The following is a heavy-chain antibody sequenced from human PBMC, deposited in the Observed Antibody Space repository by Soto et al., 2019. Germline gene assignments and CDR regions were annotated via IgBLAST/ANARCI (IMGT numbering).Heavy chain of an antibody. D-gene: IGHD1-1*01. J-gene: IGHJ6*02. V-gene: IGHV5-51*01. Sequence: GGSLKISCKGSGYGFTSYWIGWVRQMPGKGLEWMGIMYPGDSDTRYSPSFQGQVTISADKSISTAYLQWSSLKASDTAIYYCARRLSGPKEEYNAHYFYGLDVWGQGTKVTVSS. CDR3: ARRLSGPKEEYNAHYFYGLDV. CDR2: MYPGDSDT. CDR1: GYGFTSYW.